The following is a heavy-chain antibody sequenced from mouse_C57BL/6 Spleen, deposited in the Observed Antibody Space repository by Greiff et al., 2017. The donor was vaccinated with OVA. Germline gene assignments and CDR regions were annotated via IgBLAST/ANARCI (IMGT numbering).Heavy chain of an antibody. Sequence: EVQLQQSGPELVKPGASVKISCKASGYTFTDYYMNWVKQSHGKSLEWIGDINPNNGGTSYNQKFKGKATLTVDKSSSTAYMELRSLTSEDSAVYYCARGETAQATWFAYWGQGTLVTVSA. CDR1: GYTFTDYY. D-gene: IGHD3-2*02. J-gene: IGHJ3*01. CDR3: ARGETAQATWFAY. CDR2: INPNNGGT. V-gene: IGHV1-26*01.